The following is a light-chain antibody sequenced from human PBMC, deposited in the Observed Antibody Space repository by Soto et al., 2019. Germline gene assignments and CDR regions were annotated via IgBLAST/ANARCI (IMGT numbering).Light chain of an antibody. CDR1: SSNIGAGYG. CDR2: GDS. J-gene: IGLJ2*01. Sequence: QSVLTQPPSVSGAPGQRVTISCTRSSSNIGAGYGVHWYIQLPGTAPKLLVYGDSNRPSGVPDRFSGSKSDTSASLAITGLQAEDEADYYCQSYDSSLSGVIFGGGTKLTVL. CDR3: QSYDSSLSGVI. V-gene: IGLV1-40*01.